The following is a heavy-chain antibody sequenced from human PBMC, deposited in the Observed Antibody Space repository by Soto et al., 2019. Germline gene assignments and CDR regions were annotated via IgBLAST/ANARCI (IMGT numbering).Heavy chain of an antibody. Sequence: QVQLQQWGAGLLKPSETLSLTCAVYGGSFSSYYWSWIRQPPGKGLEWIGEINHSGSTNYNPSLKSRVTISVDTSKNQFYLKLSSVTAADTAVYYCARTGLRYFDWLSHFDYWGQGTLVTVSS. V-gene: IGHV4-34*01. CDR2: INHSGST. D-gene: IGHD3-9*01. CDR1: GGSFSSYY. J-gene: IGHJ4*02. CDR3: ARTGLRYFDWLSHFDY.